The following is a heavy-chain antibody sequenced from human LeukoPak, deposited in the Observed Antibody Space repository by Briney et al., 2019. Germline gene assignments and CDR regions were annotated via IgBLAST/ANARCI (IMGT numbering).Heavy chain of an antibody. V-gene: IGHV3-7*01. CDR3: AREGQHLAFDI. J-gene: IGHJ3*02. CDR1: GFAISKYW. CDR2: IKEDGSQK. Sequence: GGSLRLSCAASGFAISKYWMAWVRQAPGKGLEWVANIKEDGSQKHYVDSVKGRFTISRDNAKNSLYLQLNTLRTEDTAVYYCAREGQHLAFDIWGQGTMVTVSS. D-gene: IGHD6-13*01.